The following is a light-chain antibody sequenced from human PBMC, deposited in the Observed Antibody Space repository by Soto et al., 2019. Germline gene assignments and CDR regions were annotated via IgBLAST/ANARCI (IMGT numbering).Light chain of an antibody. V-gene: IGKV1-39*01. CDR3: QHSFSAPWT. CDR2: AAS. J-gene: IGKJ1*01. Sequence: DIQMTQSPSSLSASVGDRVTITCRASQSISSYLNWYQQKPGKVPKLLLYAASSLQGGVPSRFSGSGSGTDFTLTISSLQPEDVATYYCQHSFSAPWTFGQGTKVEIK. CDR1: QSISSY.